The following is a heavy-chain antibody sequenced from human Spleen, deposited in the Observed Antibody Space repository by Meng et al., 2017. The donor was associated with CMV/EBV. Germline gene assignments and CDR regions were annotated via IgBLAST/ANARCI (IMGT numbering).Heavy chain of an antibody. CDR1: GYTFTSYG. CDR3: ARESASYVSYGMDV. J-gene: IGHJ6*02. V-gene: IGHV1-18*01. Sequence: ASVKVSCKASGYTFTSYGISWVRQAPGQGLEWMGWISAYNGNTNYAQKLQGRVTMTTDTSTSTAYMELRSLRSDDTAVYYCARESASYVSYGMDVWGQGTTVTVSS. CDR2: ISAYNGNT. D-gene: IGHD3-16*01.